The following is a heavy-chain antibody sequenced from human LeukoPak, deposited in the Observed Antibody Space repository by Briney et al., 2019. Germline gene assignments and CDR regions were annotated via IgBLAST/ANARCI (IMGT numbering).Heavy chain of an antibody. CDR1: GYTLTELS. J-gene: IGHJ4*02. CDR3: ATESLALFDY. Sequence: ASVKVSCMVSGYTLTELSMHWLRQAPGKGLEWMGGFDPEDGETIYAQKFQGRVTMTEDTSTDTAYMELSSLRPEDTAVYYCATESLALFDYWGQGTLVTVSS. CDR2: FDPEDGET. V-gene: IGHV1-24*01.